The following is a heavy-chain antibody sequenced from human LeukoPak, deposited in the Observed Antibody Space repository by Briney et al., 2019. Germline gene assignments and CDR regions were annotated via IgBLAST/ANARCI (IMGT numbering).Heavy chain of an antibody. V-gene: IGHV3-30*04. D-gene: IGHD3-22*01. CDR2: ISYDGSNK. CDR3: ARDGIYYDSRGFDY. Sequence: GGSLRLSCAASGFTFSSYAMHWVRQAPGKGLEWVAVISYDGSNKYYADSVKGRFTISRDNSKNTLYLQMNSLRAEDTAVYYCARDGIYYDSRGFDYWGRGTLVTVSS. CDR1: GFTFSSYA. J-gene: IGHJ4*02.